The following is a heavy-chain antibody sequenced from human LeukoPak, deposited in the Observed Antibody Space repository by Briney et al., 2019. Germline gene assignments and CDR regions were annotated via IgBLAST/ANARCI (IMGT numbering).Heavy chain of an antibody. CDR1: GGTFSSYA. V-gene: IGHV1-69*13. J-gene: IGHJ3*02. CDR2: IIPIFGTA. CDR3: ARVETYYYDSSAPDDAFDI. Sequence: SVKVSCKASGGTFSSYAISWVRQAPGQGLEWMGGIIPIFGTANYAQKFQGRVTITADESTSTAYMELSSLRSEDTAVYYCARVETYYYDSSAPDDAFDIWGQGTMVTVSS. D-gene: IGHD3-22*01.